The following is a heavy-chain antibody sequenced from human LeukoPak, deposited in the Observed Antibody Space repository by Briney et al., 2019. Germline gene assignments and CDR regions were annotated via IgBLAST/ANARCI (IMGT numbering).Heavy chain of an antibody. CDR3: ARGPVGGWLRNGMDV. V-gene: IGHV3-13*01. D-gene: IGHD5-24*01. CDR1: GFTSSNYW. CDR2: IGTLADT. Sequence: GSLRLSCAASGFTSSNYWMFWVRQAPGKGLEWVSAIGTLADTFYAGSVKGRFTSSRENAEKSLYLQMSNLSVGDTAVYYCARGPVGGWLRNGMDVWGEETTVTVYS. J-gene: IGHJ6*04.